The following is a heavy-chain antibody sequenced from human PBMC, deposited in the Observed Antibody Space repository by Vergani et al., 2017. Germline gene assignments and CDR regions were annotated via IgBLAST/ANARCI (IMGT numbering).Heavy chain of an antibody. CDR3: ARGDYGILTGYRY. Sequence: QVQLVQSGAEVKKSGASVKVSCKTSGYTFSNYYMHWVRQAPGHGLEWMGIINPSGGHTNYAQKFQGRVTMTRDTSTSTVYMELSSLRSEDTAIYYCARGDYGILTGYRYWGQGTLVTVSA. V-gene: IGHV1-46*03. CDR2: INPSGGHT. J-gene: IGHJ4*02. D-gene: IGHD3-9*01. CDR1: GYTFSNYY.